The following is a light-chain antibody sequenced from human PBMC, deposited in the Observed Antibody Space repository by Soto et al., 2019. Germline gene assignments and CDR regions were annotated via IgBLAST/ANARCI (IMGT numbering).Light chain of an antibody. J-gene: IGLJ1*01. V-gene: IGLV2-11*01. Sequence: QSVLTQPPSASGSPGQSVAISCTGTSSDVGGYNYVSWYQQHPGKAPKVIIYDVTQRPSGVPDRFSGSKSGNAASLTISGLQAEDEADYYCCSYAGSHTKYVVGSGTKVTVL. CDR2: DVT. CDR3: CSYAGSHTKYV. CDR1: SSDVGGYNY.